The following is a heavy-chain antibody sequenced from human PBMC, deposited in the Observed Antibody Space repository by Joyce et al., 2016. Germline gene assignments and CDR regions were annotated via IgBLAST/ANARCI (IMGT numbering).Heavy chain of an antibody. CDR3: ARDWGLSPFDQ. J-gene: IGHJ4*02. CDR1: GFTFSNYS. V-gene: IGHV3-30*04. CDR2: VSYAGNTE. D-gene: IGHD3-16*01. Sequence: QVQMVESGGGVVQPGKSLRVSCSASGFTFSNYSFHWVRQAPGKGLEWVAFVSYAGNTEDYADSVSGRITVSRDNSNNTLYLQMNSRKIEDTAVYFCARDWGLSPFDQWGQGTLVTVSS.